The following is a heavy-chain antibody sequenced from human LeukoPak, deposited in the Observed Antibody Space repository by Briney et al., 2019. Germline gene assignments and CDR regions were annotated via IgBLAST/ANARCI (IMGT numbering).Heavy chain of an antibody. D-gene: IGHD1-26*01. CDR2: ISGSGGST. Sequence: PGGSLRLSCAAAGFTFSTYGMSWVRQAPGKGLEWVSGISGSGGSTYYADSVKGRFTISRDNSKNTLYLQMNSLRVEDTAVYYCAKVASGRYTSYFDYWGQGTPVTVSS. CDR3: AKVASGRYTSYFDY. V-gene: IGHV3-23*01. CDR1: GFTFSTYG. J-gene: IGHJ4*02.